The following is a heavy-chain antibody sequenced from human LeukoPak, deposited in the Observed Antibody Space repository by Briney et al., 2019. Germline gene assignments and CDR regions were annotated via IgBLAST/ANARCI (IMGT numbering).Heavy chain of an antibody. CDR2: IYYSGST. CDR3: ARDRAAWFGDLLGGYYYYYYMDV. CDR1: GGSISIYY. V-gene: IGHV4-59*01. Sequence: PSETLSLTCTVSGGSISIYYWSWIRQPPGKGLEWIGYIYYSGSTNYNPSLKSRVTISVDTSKNQFSLKLSSVTAADTAVYYCARDRAAWFGDLLGGYYYYYYMDVWGKGTTVTVSS. J-gene: IGHJ6*03. D-gene: IGHD3-10*01.